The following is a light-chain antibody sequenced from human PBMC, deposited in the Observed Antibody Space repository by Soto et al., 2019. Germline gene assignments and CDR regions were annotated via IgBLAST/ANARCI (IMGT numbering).Light chain of an antibody. CDR1: QSVGSF. J-gene: IGKJ1*01. CDR2: GAS. Sequence: EKVMTQSPATLSMSPGERATLSCRASQSVGSFLAWYQQKPGQASRLLIYGASTRATGIPARFSGSGSGTEFTLTISSLQSEDFAVYYCQQYTNWPSWTFGQGTKVE. V-gene: IGKV3-15*01. CDR3: QQYTNWPSWT.